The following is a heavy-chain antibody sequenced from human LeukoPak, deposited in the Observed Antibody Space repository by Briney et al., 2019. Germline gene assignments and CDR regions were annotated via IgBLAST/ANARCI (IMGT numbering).Heavy chain of an antibody. J-gene: IGHJ4*02. CDR2: INQDGSEK. D-gene: IGHD2-2*01. V-gene: IGHV3-7*01. Sequence: GGSLRLSCAASGFMFSSYWMNWVRQAPGKGLEWVTSINQDGSEKYYVDSVQGRFTISRDNAKNSLFLQMNSLRAEDTALYYCARDGPAAGLYFDYWGQGTLVTVSS. CDR3: ARDGPAAGLYFDY. CDR1: GFMFSSYW.